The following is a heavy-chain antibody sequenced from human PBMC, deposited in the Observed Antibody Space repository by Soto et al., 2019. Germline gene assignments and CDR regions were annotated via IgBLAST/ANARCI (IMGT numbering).Heavy chain of an antibody. CDR2: ISGSGGST. V-gene: IGHV3-23*01. CDR1: GFTFSSYA. Sequence: PGGSLRLSCAASGFTFSSYAMSWVRQARGKGLEWVSAISGSGGSTYYADSVKGRFTISRDNSKNTLYLQMNSLRAEDPAVYYSAKDNSIADALHFYDSSGYYPYYGMDVWGQGTTVTVSS. CDR3: AKDNSIADALHFYDSSGYYPYYGMDV. D-gene: IGHD3-22*01. J-gene: IGHJ6*02.